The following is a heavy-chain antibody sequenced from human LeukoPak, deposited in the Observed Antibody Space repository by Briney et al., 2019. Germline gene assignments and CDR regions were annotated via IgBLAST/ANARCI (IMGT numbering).Heavy chain of an antibody. CDR3: ARVVYDY. CDR2: INHNAEMI. CDR1: GFPFGSYV. D-gene: IGHD2-8*02. Sequence: GGSLRLSCEGSGFPFGSYVMSWVRQAPGKGLEWIAYINHNAEMIFYPDFVKGRFTISRDNPKKSLYLQMNSLRAEDTAVYYCARVVYDYWGQGTLVTVSS. J-gene: IGHJ4*02. V-gene: IGHV3-48*01.